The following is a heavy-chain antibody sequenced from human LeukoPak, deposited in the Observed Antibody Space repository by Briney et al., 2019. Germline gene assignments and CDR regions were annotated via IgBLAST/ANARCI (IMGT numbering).Heavy chain of an antibody. CDR3: ARDLPFTSGDYGMDV. Sequence: GGSLRLSCAASGFTFSSYGMHWVRQAPGKGLEWVAVIWYDGSNKYYADSVKGRFTISRDNSKNTLYLQMNSLRAEDTAVYYCARDLPFTSGDYGMDVWAKGPRSPSP. V-gene: IGHV3-33*01. D-gene: IGHD3-10*01. CDR2: IWYDGSNK. J-gene: IGHJ6*02. CDR1: GFTFSSYG.